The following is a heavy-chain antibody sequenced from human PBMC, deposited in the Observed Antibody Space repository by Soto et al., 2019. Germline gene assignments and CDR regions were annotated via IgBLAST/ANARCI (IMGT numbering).Heavy chain of an antibody. Sequence: QLQLQDSGPGLVKPSETLSLTCIVSGGSVSSSNYYWGWVRQSPGKGLGWIGSIYYSGNTYYNPSLESRVTISVDQSSNEFALQVISVTAADTAVYYCARLEGLATISYYGDLWGQGSLVTVSS. D-gene: IGHD3-9*01. J-gene: IGHJ4*02. V-gene: IGHV4-39*01. CDR2: IYYSGNT. CDR1: GGSVSSSNYY. CDR3: ARLEGLATISYYGDL.